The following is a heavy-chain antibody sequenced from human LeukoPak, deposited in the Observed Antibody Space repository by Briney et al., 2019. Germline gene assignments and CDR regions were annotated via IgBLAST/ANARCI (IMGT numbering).Heavy chain of an antibody. J-gene: IGHJ6*02. Sequence: PGGSLRLSCAASGFTFDDYAMSWVRQAPGKGLEWVSAISGSGGSTYYADSVKGRFTISRDNSKNTLYLQMTSLRAEDAAIYYCAKGMGLAHYYFYGMDVWGQGTTVTVSS. CDR1: GFTFDDYA. CDR2: ISGSGGST. D-gene: IGHD6-19*01. CDR3: AKGMGLAHYYFYGMDV. V-gene: IGHV3-23*01.